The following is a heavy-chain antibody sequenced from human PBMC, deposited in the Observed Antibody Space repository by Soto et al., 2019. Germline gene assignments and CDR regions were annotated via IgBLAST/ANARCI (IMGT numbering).Heavy chain of an antibody. CDR3: AKDHYYYYYMDV. J-gene: IGHJ6*03. V-gene: IGHV3-9*01. CDR1: EFTFDDYA. Sequence: PGGSLRLSCAASEFTFDDYAMHWFRQAPGKGLEWVSGISWNSGSIGYADSVKGRFTISRDNAKNSLYLQMNSLRAEDTALYYCAKDHYYYYYMDVWGKGTTVTVSS. CDR2: ISWNSGSI.